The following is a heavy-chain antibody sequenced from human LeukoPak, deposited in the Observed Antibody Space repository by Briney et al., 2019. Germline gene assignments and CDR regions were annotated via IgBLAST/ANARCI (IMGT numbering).Heavy chain of an antibody. CDR1: GGTFITYS. Sequence: ASVKVSCKASGGTFITYSINWVGQAPGQGLEWIGWIIPVFGTTNYIQKFQVRLTITTDESTGTAYIELRGLKSEDTAIYYCARGKDTVTATYLEHWGQGTLVTVSS. D-gene: IGHD2-21*02. J-gene: IGHJ4*02. V-gene: IGHV1-69*05. CDR2: IIPVFGTT. CDR3: ARGKDTVTATYLEH.